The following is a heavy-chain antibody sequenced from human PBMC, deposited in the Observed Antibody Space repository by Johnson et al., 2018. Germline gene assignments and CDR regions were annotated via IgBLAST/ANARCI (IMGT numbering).Heavy chain of an antibody. Sequence: VQLVQSGGGFVQPGGSPRLSCAASGFTFSSYDMHWVRQAPGKGLEWVSVLYSGGTRYHADSVKGRFTISRDNSKNTLYLQMNTLRADDTAVYYCARDSGHYYYYMDVWGKGTTVTVSS. V-gene: IGHV3-66*01. CDR3: ARDSGHYYYYMDV. D-gene: IGHD1-14*01. J-gene: IGHJ6*03. CDR2: LYSGGTR. CDR1: GFTFSSYD.